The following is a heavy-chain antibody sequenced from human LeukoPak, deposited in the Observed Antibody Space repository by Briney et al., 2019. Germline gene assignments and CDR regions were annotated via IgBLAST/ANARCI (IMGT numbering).Heavy chain of an antibody. CDR3: SKGSGYFVTEY. CDR2: VSDDGSNK. Sequence: GGSLRFSCAASGFTFSRYAMHWVRQAPGKGLEWVAVVSDDGSNKYYADSVKGRFTISRDNSKNTLFLQMSGLRPEDTAFYYCSKGSGYFVTEYWGQGTLVTVSS. V-gene: IGHV3-30*04. J-gene: IGHJ4*02. CDR1: GFTFSRYA. D-gene: IGHD3-3*01.